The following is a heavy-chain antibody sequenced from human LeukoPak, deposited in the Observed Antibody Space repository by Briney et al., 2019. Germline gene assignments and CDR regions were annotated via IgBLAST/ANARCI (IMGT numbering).Heavy chain of an antibody. CDR3: AKDVGTAALFVFYFDL. CDR1: GFTFSSYE. CDR2: ITSSGSTI. Sequence: GGSLRLSCAASGFTFSSYEMNWVRQAPGKGLEWVSYITSSGSTIYYADSVKGRFTISRDNAKNTLYLQMNSLRVEDTAVYYCAKDVGTAALFVFYFDLWGRGARVTVSS. D-gene: IGHD6-6*01. J-gene: IGHJ2*01. V-gene: IGHV3-48*03.